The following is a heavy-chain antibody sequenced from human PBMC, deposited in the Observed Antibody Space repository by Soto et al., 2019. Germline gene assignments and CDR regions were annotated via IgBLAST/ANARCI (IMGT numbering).Heavy chain of an antibody. Sequence: QVQLVQSGAEVKKPGSSVKVSCKASGGTFSNYPISWVRQAPGQGLEWMGGIIPIFGTVTYAQKFQGRVTITADESTSTAYMELSSLRSEDTAVYYCARGNHRWLQLWYFDLWGRGTLVTVSS. D-gene: IGHD5-12*01. CDR3: ARGNHRWLQLWYFDL. V-gene: IGHV1-69*12. CDR2: IIPIFGTV. CDR1: GGTFSNYP. J-gene: IGHJ2*01.